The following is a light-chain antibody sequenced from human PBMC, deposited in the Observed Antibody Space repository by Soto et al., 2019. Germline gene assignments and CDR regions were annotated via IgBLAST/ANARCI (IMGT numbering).Light chain of an antibody. CDR2: KAS. Sequence: PSTLSGSVGYTVTITCRASQTISSWLAWYQQKPGKAPKLLIYKASTLKSGVPSRFSGSGSGTEFTLTISSLQPDDFATYYCQHYNSYSEAFGQGTKVDI. J-gene: IGKJ1*01. CDR1: QTISSW. CDR3: QHYNSYSEA. V-gene: IGKV1-5*03.